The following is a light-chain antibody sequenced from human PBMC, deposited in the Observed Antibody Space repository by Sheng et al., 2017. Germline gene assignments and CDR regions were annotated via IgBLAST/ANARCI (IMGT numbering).Light chain of an antibody. CDR1: KLGDKY. CDR2: QDS. CDR3: QAWDSSTSHVV. V-gene: IGLV3-1*01. J-gene: IGLJ2*01. Sequence: SYELTQPPSVSVSPGQTASITCSGDKLGDKYACWYQQKPGQSPVVVIYQDSKRPSGIPERFSGSNSGNTATLTISGTQAMDEADYYCQAWDSSTSHVVFGGGTKLTVL.